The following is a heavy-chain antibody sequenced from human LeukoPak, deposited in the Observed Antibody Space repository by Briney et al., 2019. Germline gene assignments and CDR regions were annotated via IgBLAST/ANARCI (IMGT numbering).Heavy chain of an antibody. CDR1: GGSISSGSYY. Sequence: PSETLSLTCTVSGGSISSGSYYWSWIRQPAGKGLEWIGRTYTSGSTNYNPSLKSRVTISVDTSKNQFSLKLSSVTAADTAVYYCARGFGVDSSGWYGGFDYWGQGTLVTVSS. D-gene: IGHD6-19*01. CDR2: TYTSGST. V-gene: IGHV4-61*02. J-gene: IGHJ4*02. CDR3: ARGFGVDSSGWYGGFDY.